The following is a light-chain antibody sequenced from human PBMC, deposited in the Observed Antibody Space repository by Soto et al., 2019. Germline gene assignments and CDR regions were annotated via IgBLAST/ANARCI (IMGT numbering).Light chain of an antibody. J-gene: IGKJ5*01. CDR1: QSVGSD. CDR2: GAS. Sequence: TMMTQAPATLSVSPGERATLSCRASQSVGSDLAWYQQKPGQAHRLILYGASTRATGIPARFSGSASGTEFTLTISGLQSEDFAVYYCQQYKNWPPITFGQGTRVEIK. V-gene: IGKV3-15*01. CDR3: QQYKNWPPIT.